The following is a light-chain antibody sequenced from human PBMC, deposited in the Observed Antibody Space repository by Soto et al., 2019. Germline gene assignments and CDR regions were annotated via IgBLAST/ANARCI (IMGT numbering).Light chain of an antibody. Sequence: QSALTQPASVSGSPGQSITISCTGTSSDVGSYNLVSWYQQLPGTAPKLLIYDNDQRPSGVPDRISGSKSGTSASLAISGLRSEDEADYYCAAWDDSLSGRYVFGTGTKLTVL. CDR2: DND. V-gene: IGLV1-47*02. CDR1: SSDVGSYNL. CDR3: AAWDDSLSGRYV. J-gene: IGLJ1*01.